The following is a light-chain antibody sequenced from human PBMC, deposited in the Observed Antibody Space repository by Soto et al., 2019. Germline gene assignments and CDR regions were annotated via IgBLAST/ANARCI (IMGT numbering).Light chain of an antibody. Sequence: DIQMTQSPSTLSASVGDRVTITCRASQSISSWLAWYQQKPGKAPKLLIYKASTLESGVPSRFSGSGSGTDFTLTISSLQPDYFATYYCQQSFTFGPGTKVDIK. CDR1: QSISSW. J-gene: IGKJ3*01. V-gene: IGKV1-5*03. CDR3: QQSFT. CDR2: KAS.